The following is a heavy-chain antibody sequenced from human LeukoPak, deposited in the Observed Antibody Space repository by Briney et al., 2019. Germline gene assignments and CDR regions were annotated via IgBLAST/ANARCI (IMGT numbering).Heavy chain of an antibody. Sequence: SETLSLTCTVSGGSISSGSYYWSWIRQPAGKGLEWIGRIYTSGSTNYNPSLKSRVTISVDTSKNQFSLKLSSVTAADTAVYYCARDTPEDYGSGSYTPYYYYYYMDVWGKGTTVTVSS. J-gene: IGHJ6*03. D-gene: IGHD3-10*01. CDR1: GGSISSGSYY. CDR3: ARDTPEDYGSGSYTPYYYYYYMDV. CDR2: IYTSGST. V-gene: IGHV4-61*02.